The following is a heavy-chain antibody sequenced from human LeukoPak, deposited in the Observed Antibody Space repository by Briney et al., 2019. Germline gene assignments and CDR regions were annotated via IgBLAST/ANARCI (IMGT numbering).Heavy chain of an antibody. CDR1: GFTFSSYW. Sequence: GSLRLSCAASGFTFSSYWMSWVRQPPGKGLEWIGEIYHSGSTNYNPSLKSRVTISVDKSKNQFSLKLSSVTAADTAVYYCASYCSGGSCYSSDDYWGQGTLVTVSS. CDR3: ASYCSGGSCYSSDDY. J-gene: IGHJ4*02. V-gene: IGHV4-4*02. D-gene: IGHD2-15*01. CDR2: IYHSGST.